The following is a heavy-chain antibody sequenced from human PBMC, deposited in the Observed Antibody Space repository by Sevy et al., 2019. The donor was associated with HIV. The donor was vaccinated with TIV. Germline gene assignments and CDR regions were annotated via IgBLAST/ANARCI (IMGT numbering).Heavy chain of an antibody. Sequence: GGSLRLSCAASGFTFSSYAMIWVRQAPGKGLEWVSAISGSGGSTYYADSVKGRFTISRDNSKNTLYLQMNSLRAEDTAVYYCAKASIAVAGTTEYFQHWGQGTLVTVSS. CDR2: ISGSGGST. CDR3: AKASIAVAGTTEYFQH. V-gene: IGHV3-23*01. D-gene: IGHD6-19*01. J-gene: IGHJ1*01. CDR1: GFTFSSYA.